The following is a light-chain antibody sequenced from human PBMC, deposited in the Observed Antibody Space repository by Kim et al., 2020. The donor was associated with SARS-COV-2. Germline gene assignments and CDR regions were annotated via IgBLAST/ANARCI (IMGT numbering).Light chain of an antibody. V-gene: IGKV1-39*01. J-gene: IGKJ1*01. CDR2: GAS. CDR3: QQSHIART. CDR1: QSINTY. Sequence: DIQMTQSPSSVSASVGDRVTISCRASQSINTYLNWYQQKPGKAPNLLIYGASNLQSGVPSRFSGSGSGTDFTLTISSLQPEDSATYYCQQSHIARTFGQGTKVDIK.